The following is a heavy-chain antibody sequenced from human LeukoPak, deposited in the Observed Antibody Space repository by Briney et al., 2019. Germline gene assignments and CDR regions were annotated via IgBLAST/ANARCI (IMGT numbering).Heavy chain of an antibody. J-gene: IGHJ5*01. Sequence: PGGSLRLSCAASGFTFSSYAMSWVRQAPGKGLEWVSAISGSGGSTYYADSVKGRFTISRDNSKNTVFLQMNSLRAEDTAVYFCARDVLGVFDSWGQGTPVTVSS. CDR1: GFTFSSYA. CDR2: ISGSGGST. D-gene: IGHD3-10*02. V-gene: IGHV3-23*01. CDR3: ARDVLGVFDS.